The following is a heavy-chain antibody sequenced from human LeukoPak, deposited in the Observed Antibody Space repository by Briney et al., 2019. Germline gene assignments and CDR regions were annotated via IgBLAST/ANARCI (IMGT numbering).Heavy chain of an antibody. D-gene: IGHD2-2*01. CDR2: IRYDGSNK. CDR3: AKAVVVPAAAYYYYMDV. CDR1: GFTFSSYW. J-gene: IGHJ6*03. V-gene: IGHV3-30*02. Sequence: PGGSLRLSCAASGFTFSSYWMSWVRQAPGKGLEWVAFIRYDGSNKYYADSVKGRFTISRDNSKNTLYLQMNSLRAEDTAVYYCAKAVVVPAAAYYYYMDVWGKGTTVTVSS.